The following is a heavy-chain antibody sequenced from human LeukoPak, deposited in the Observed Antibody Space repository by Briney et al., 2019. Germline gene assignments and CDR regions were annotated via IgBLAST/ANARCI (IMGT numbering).Heavy chain of an antibody. V-gene: IGHV3-33*01. CDR3: ARDADTSGYFSWLDY. Sequence: GGSLRLSCTASGFTFRYFGMQWVRQAPGEGLEWVALIWHDGSKRYYADSVKGRFTISRDNSKNTLYLQMTSLRAEDTAVYYCARDADTSGYFSWLDYWGQGTLVTVSS. CDR2: IWHDGSKR. J-gene: IGHJ4*02. D-gene: IGHD3-22*01. CDR1: GFTFRYFG.